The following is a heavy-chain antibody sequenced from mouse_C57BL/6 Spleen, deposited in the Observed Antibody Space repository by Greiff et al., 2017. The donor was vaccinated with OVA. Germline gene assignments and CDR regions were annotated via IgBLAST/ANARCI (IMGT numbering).Heavy chain of an antibody. V-gene: IGHV5-12*01. D-gene: IGHD2-2*01. CDR2: ISTGGGST. Sequence: EVKVVESGGGLVQPGGSLKLSCAASGFTFSDYYMYWVRQTPEKRLEWVAYISTGGGSTYYPDTVKGRFTLSRANAKNTLYLQRSRLKSEDTAMYYCARHKVNRDYWYCDVWGTGTTVTVSS. J-gene: IGHJ1*03. CDR1: GFTFSDYY. CDR3: ARHKVNRDYWYCDV.